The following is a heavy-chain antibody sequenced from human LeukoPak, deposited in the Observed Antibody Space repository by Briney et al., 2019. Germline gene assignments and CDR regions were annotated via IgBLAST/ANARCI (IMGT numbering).Heavy chain of an antibody. Sequence: PGGSLSLSCAASGFTFSSYAMSWVLQAPGKGLEWVSAISGSGGSTYYANSVKGRFTISRDNSKNTLYLQMNSLRAEDTAVYYCAKDRGSWSTRFDYWGQGTLVTVSS. D-gene: IGHD1-26*01. J-gene: IGHJ4*02. CDR2: ISGSGGST. CDR1: GFTFSSYA. V-gene: IGHV3-23*01. CDR3: AKDRGSWSTRFDY.